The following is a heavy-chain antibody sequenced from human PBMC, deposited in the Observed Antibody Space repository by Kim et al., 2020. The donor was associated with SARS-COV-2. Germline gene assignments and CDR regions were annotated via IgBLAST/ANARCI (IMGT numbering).Heavy chain of an antibody. J-gene: IGHJ6*03. CDR2: IYSGGST. V-gene: IGHV3-53*04. CDR1: GFTVSSNY. CDR3: ARGEPDSSSWDYYYYMDV. D-gene: IGHD6-13*01. Sequence: GGSLRLSCAASGFTVSSNYMSWVRQAPGKGLEWVSVIYSGGSTYYADSVKGRFTISRHNSKNTLYLQMNSLRAEDTAVYYCARGEPDSSSWDYYYYMDVWGKGTTVTVSS.